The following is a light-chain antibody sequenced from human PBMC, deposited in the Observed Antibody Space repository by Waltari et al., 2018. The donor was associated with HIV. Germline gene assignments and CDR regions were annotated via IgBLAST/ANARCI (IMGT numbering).Light chain of an antibody. J-gene: IGLJ3*02. CDR1: SSDVGSYNI. Sequence: QSALTQPASVSGSPGQSITISCTGTSSDVGSYNIVSWYQQHPGKAPKLMIYEGSKRPSGVSNRFSGSKSGNTASLTISGLQAEDEADYYCCSYAGTNWVLGGGTKLTVL. CDR2: EGS. V-gene: IGLV2-23*01. CDR3: CSYAGTNWV.